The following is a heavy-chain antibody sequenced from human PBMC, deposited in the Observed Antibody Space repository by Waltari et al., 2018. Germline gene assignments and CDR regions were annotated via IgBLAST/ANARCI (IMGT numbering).Heavy chain of an antibody. J-gene: IGHJ3*02. V-gene: IGHV3-53*01. CDR2: IYSGGST. Sequence: EVQLVESGGGLIQPGGSLRLSCAASGFTVSSNYMSWVRQAPGKGLEWVSVIYSGGSTYYADSVKGRFTISRDNSKNTLYLQMNSLRAEDTAVYYCASVMVRGATRAFDIWGQGTMVTVSS. CDR3: ASVMVRGATRAFDI. D-gene: IGHD3-10*01. CDR1: GFTVSSNY.